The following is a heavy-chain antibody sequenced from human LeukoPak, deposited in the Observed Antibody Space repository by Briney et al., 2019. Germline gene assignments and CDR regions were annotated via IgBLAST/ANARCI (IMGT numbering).Heavy chain of an antibody. CDR3: ARGPFSSAGDY. D-gene: IGHD6-6*01. V-gene: IGHV4-59*01. Sequence: SETLSLTCTVSGGSISSYYWSWIRQPPGKGLEWIGYIYYSGSTNYNPSLKSRVTISVDTSKNQFSLKLSSVTAADTAVYYCARGPFSSAGDYWGQGTLVTVSS. J-gene: IGHJ4*02. CDR2: IYYSGST. CDR1: GGSISSYY.